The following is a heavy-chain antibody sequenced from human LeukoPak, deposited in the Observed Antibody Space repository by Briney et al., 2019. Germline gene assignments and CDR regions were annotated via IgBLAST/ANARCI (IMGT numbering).Heavy chain of an antibody. J-gene: IGHJ4*02. V-gene: IGHV3-23*01. CDR3: AKPTGYSSGWYPRQYYFGY. D-gene: IGHD6-19*01. CDR2: ISGSGGST. Sequence: PGGSLRLSCAASGFTFSSYAMSWVRQAPGKGLEWVSAISGSGGSTYYADSVKGRFTISRDNSKNTLYLQMNSLRAEDTAVYYCAKPTGYSSGWYPRQYYFGYWGQGTLVTVSS. CDR1: GFTFSSYA.